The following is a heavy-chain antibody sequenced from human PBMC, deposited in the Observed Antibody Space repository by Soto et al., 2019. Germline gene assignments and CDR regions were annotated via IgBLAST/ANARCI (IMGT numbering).Heavy chain of an antibody. CDR2: VNPILSMS. CDR1: GDTFSFYT. Sequence: QVQLVQSGAEFKKPGSSVKVSCKASGDTFSFYTINWVRQAPGLGLEWMGRVNPILSMSNYAQKFQGRVTMTADKSTSTAYMELRSLRSEDTPFYYCATSYGSGYRAFDYWGQGALVTVSS. D-gene: IGHD3-10*01. V-gene: IGHV1-69*02. J-gene: IGHJ4*02. CDR3: ATSYGSGYRAFDY.